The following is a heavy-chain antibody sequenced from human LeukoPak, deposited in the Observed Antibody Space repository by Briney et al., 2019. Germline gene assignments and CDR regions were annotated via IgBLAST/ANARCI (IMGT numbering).Heavy chain of an antibody. V-gene: IGHV3-15*01. CDR3: ATSGRRWDYFDY. Sequence: GGSLRLSCAASGFTFSNAWMSRVRRAPGKGLEWVGRIKSKTDGGTTDYAAPVKGRFTISRDDSKNTLYLQMNSLKTEDTAVYYCATSGRRWDYFDYWGQGTLVTVSS. D-gene: IGHD4-23*01. CDR2: IKSKTDGGTT. CDR1: GFTFSNAW. J-gene: IGHJ4*02.